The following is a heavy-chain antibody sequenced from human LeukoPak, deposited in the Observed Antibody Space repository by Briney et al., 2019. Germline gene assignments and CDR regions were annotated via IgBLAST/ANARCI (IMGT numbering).Heavy chain of an antibody. V-gene: IGHV3-33*01. CDR2: MWYDGSRE. CDR1: GFTLSTHG. Sequence: GGSLRLSCAASGFTLSTHGMHWVRQAPGKGLEWVAGMWYDGSREDYADSVKGRFTISRDMSKNTLDLQMNSLRVEDTAMFYCARDLSFGSLDFRGQGTLVTVSS. D-gene: IGHD1-26*01. J-gene: IGHJ4*02. CDR3: ARDLSFGSLDF.